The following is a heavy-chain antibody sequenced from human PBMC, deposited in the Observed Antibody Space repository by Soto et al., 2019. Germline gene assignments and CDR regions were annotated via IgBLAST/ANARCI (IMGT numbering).Heavy chain of an antibody. Sequence: GASVKVSCKASGYTFTGYYMHWARQAPGQGLEWMGWINPNSGGTNYAQKFQGWVTMTRDTSISTAYMELSRLRSDDTAVYYCAREQTYYYDSSSAFDIWGQGTMVTVSS. V-gene: IGHV1-2*04. J-gene: IGHJ3*02. CDR1: GYTFTGYY. CDR3: AREQTYYYDSSSAFDI. D-gene: IGHD3-22*01. CDR2: INPNSGGT.